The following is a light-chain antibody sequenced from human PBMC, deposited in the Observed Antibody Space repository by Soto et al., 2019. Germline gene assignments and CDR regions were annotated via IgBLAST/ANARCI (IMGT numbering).Light chain of an antibody. Sequence: ILLTQSPSSLSASVGDRVTITCRASQGIDTSLAWYQQKPGKAPKLLIYAASNFQSGVPSRSSGSGSGTHFTLTISSLQPEELATYYCQQLHGYPITFGQGTRLEI. CDR1: QGIDTS. J-gene: IGKJ5*01. CDR2: AAS. V-gene: IGKV1-9*01. CDR3: QQLHGYPIT.